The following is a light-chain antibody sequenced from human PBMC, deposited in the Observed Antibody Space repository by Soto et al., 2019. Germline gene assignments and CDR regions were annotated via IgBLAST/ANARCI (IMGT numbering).Light chain of an antibody. CDR2: AAS. CDR3: QQSYSTPIT. CDR1: QSITSH. Sequence: DIQMTQSPSSLSASVGDRVTITCRASQSITSHLNWYQQKPGKAPKLLIYAASSLQSGVPSRFSGSGYGTDFTLTISSLQPEDFATYYCQQSYSTPITFGQGTRLEI. V-gene: IGKV1-39*01. J-gene: IGKJ5*01.